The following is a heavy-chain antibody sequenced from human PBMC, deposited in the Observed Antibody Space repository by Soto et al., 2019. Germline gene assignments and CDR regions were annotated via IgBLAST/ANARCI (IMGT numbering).Heavy chain of an antibody. D-gene: IGHD5-18*01. CDR3: ARDEGYGDTLGY. Sequence: TLSLTCTVSGGSISSGGYYWSWIRQHPGKGLEWIGYIYYSGSTYYNPSLKSRVTISVDTSKNQFSLKLSSVTAADTAVYYCARDEGYGDTLGYWGQGTLVTVSS. CDR2: IYYSGST. J-gene: IGHJ4*02. V-gene: IGHV4-31*03. CDR1: GGSISSGGYY.